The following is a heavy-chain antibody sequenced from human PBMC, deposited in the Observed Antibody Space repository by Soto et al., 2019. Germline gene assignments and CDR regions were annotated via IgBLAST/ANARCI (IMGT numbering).Heavy chain of an antibody. CDR1: GFRFEQYV. CDR3: LKDAPNGSIDD. D-gene: IGHD3-10*01. CDR2: VSPTGDTV. Sequence: VQVVASGGGLVQPGRSLRLSCAVSGFRFEQYVMHWVRQGPGKGLECVSTVSPTGDTVAYADSVEGRFTVSRDNAKKSLSLQMNSLKGDDTAFYYCLKDAPNGSIDDWGQGTLVTVSS. V-gene: IGHV3-9*01. J-gene: IGHJ4*02.